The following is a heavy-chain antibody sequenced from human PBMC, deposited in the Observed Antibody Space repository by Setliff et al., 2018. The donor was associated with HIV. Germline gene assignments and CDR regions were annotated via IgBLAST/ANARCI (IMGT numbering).Heavy chain of an antibody. CDR1: GGSFSAYY. V-gene: IGHV4-34*01. CDR2: ISHGGSP. CDR3: ARGLSGRFDY. J-gene: IGHJ4*02. D-gene: IGHD6-25*01. Sequence: SETLSLTCAVYGGSFSAYYWTWIRQPPGKGLEWIGEISHGGSPYYNPSLKSRVTTSIDTSKNQFSLKLTSVTAADTAVYYCARGLSGRFDYWGQGTLVTVSS.